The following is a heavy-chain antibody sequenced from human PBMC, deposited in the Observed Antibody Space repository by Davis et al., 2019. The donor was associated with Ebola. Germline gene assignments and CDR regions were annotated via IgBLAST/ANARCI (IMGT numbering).Heavy chain of an antibody. CDR1: GFTFSSYS. J-gene: IGHJ6*02. V-gene: IGHV3-48*02. CDR3: ARGPEYYDFWSGYLRGEYYYYGMDV. CDR2: ISSSSSTI. Sequence: GESLKISCAASGFTFSSYSMNWVRQAPGKGLEWVSYISSSSSTIYYADSVKGRFTISRDNAKNSLYLKMNSLRDEDTAVYYCARGPEYYDFWSGYLRGEYYYYGMDVWGQGTTVTVSS. D-gene: IGHD3-3*01.